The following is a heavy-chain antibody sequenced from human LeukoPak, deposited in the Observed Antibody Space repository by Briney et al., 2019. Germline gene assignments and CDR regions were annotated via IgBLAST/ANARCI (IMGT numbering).Heavy chain of an antibody. D-gene: IGHD5-18*01. CDR1: GYTLTELS. J-gene: IGHJ4*02. CDR3: ATSNVGYGLLSFDY. V-gene: IGHV1-24*01. CDR2: FDPEDGET. Sequence: ASVKVSCKVSGYTLTELSMHWVRQAPGKGLEWMGGFDPEDGETIYAQKFQGRVTMTEDTSTDTAYMELSSLRSEDTAVYYCATSNVGYGLLSFDYWGQGTLVTVSS.